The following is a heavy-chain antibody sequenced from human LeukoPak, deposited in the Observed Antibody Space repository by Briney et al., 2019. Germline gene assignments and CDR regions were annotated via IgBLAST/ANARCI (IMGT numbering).Heavy chain of an antibody. Sequence: SETLSLTCSVSGGSMSSSSYYWGWIRQPPGKGLEWIGSISYSGSTYYNPSLKSRVTISVDTSKNQFSLQLSSVTAADTAVYYCARTKSLDAFDIWGQGTMVTVSS. V-gene: IGHV4-39*07. CDR1: GGSMSSSSYY. J-gene: IGHJ3*02. CDR3: ARTKSLDAFDI. CDR2: ISYSGST.